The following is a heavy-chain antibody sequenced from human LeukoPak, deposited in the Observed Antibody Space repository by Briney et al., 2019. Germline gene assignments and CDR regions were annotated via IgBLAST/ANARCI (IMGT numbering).Heavy chain of an antibody. CDR3: ARETAAGQTDY. Sequence: PSETLSLTCTVSGGSISSYYWSWIRQPPGKGLEWIGYIYYSGSTNYNPSLKSRVTISVDTSKNQFSLKLSSVTAADTAVYHCARETAAGQTDYWGQGTLVTVSS. CDR1: GGSISSYY. CDR2: IYYSGST. D-gene: IGHD6-13*01. V-gene: IGHV4-59*01. J-gene: IGHJ4*02.